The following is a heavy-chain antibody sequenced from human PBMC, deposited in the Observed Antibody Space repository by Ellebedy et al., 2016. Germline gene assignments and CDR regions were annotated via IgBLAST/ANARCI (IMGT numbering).Heavy chain of an antibody. Sequence: ASVKVSXXASGYTFTGYYMHWVRQAPGQGLEWMGWINPNSGGTNYAQKFQGRVTMTRDTSISTAYMELSRLRSDDTAVYYCARDIWPDAFDIWGQGTMVTVSS. J-gene: IGHJ3*02. CDR1: GYTFTGYY. CDR2: INPNSGGT. CDR3: ARDIWPDAFDI. V-gene: IGHV1-2*02.